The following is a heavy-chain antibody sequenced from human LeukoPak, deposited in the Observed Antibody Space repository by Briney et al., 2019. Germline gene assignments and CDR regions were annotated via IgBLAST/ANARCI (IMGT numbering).Heavy chain of an antibody. CDR3: ATRGFRFHLGEGPKFDP. CDR1: GFTFSSYG. Sequence: GGSLRLSCAASGFTFSSYGMHWVRQAPGKGLEWVAVIVNDGSNQYYADSVKGRFTISRDNSKNTLYLQMNSLRVEDTAVYYCATRGFRFHLGEGPKFDPWGQGTLVTVSS. D-gene: IGHD3-16*01. V-gene: IGHV3-30*03. CDR2: IVNDGSNQ. J-gene: IGHJ5*02.